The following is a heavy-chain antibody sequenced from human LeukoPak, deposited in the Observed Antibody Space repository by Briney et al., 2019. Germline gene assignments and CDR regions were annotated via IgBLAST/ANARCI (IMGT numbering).Heavy chain of an antibody. CDR1: GFTFSSYS. CDR2: ISSSSNYI. CDR3: ARDTSNYYDSSGYPSPGYYFDY. J-gene: IGHJ4*02. V-gene: IGHV3-21*01. D-gene: IGHD3-22*01. Sequence: PGGSLRLSCAASGFTFSSYSMNWVRQAPGKGLEWVSSISSSSNYIYYADSVKGRFTISRDNAKNSLYLQMNSLRAEDTAVYYCARDTSNYYDSSGYPSPGYYFDYWGQGTLVTVSS.